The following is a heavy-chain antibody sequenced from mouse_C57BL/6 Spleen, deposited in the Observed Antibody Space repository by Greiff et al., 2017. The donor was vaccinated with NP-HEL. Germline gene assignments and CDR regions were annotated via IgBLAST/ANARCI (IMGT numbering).Heavy chain of an antibody. CDR3: ARSRITTGVGGFAY. Sequence: EVQLVESGGGLVKPGGSLKLSCAASGFTFSSYAMSWVRQTPEKRLEWVATISDGGSYTYYPDNVKGRFTISRDNAKNNLYLQMSHLKSEDTAMYYCARSRITTGVGGFAYWGQGTLVTVSA. J-gene: IGHJ3*01. CDR1: GFTFSSYA. CDR2: ISDGGSYT. D-gene: IGHD1-1*01. V-gene: IGHV5-4*01.